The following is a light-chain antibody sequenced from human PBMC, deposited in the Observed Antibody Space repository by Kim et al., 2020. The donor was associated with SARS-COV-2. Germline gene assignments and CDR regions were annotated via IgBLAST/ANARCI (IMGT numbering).Light chain of an antibody. Sequence: SVGDRVTLTCRASQGIGNYLAWYQQKPGKVPKRLIYGASTLQSGVPSRFSGSGSETDFILTISSLQPEDVATYYCQKYNSAPFTFGPGTRLEIK. CDR3: QKYNSAPFT. J-gene: IGKJ5*01. CDR2: GAS. CDR1: QGIGNY. V-gene: IGKV1-27*01.